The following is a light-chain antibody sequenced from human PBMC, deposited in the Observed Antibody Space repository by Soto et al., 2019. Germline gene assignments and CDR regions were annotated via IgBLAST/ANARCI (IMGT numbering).Light chain of an antibody. Sequence: EIVLTQSPATLSVSPGERATLSCRASQRVSSHLAWYQQKPGQAPRLLIYAASTRATDIPPSFTGSGSGTEFTLTISSLQSEDIAVYYCQQYNKWPQTFGQGTKVDIK. CDR2: AAS. V-gene: IGKV3-15*01. CDR3: QQYNKWPQT. CDR1: QRVSSH. J-gene: IGKJ1*01.